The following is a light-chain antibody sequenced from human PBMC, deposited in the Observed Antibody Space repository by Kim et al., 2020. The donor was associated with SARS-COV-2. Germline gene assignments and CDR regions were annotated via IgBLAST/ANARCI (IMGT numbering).Light chain of an antibody. Sequence: SRGQHAPLCCRASQSIRSYYLAWYQQKPGQPPRLLIYGAATRASRSPDRFSGGGSGTDFTHTSTRLQPGDLAVYYCKQYSSAPATFGQGTKVDI. V-gene: IGKV3-20*01. CDR3: KQYSSAPAT. CDR1: QSIRSYY. CDR2: GAA. J-gene: IGKJ1*01.